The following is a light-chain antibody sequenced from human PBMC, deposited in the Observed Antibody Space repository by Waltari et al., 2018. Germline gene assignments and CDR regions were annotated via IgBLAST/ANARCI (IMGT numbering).Light chain of an antibody. V-gene: IGLV2-14*01. CDR2: EVH. CDR3: SSYTRSGPL. Sequence: QSALTQPASVSGSPGQSITISCTGPSSDVGGYNYVSWYQQHPGKPPKLMIYEVHNRPSGVSNRFSGSKSGNTASLTISGLQAEDEADYYCSSYTRSGPLFGGGTKLTVL. J-gene: IGLJ3*02. CDR1: SSDVGGYNY.